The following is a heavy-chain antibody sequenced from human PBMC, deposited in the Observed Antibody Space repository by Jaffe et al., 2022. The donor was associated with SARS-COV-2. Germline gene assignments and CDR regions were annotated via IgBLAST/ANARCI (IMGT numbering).Heavy chain of an antibody. J-gene: IGHJ4*02. V-gene: IGHV3-49*03. Sequence: EVQLVESGGGLVQPGRSLRLSCTASGFTFGDYAMSWFRQAPGKGLEWVGFIRSKAYGGTTEYAASVKGRFTISRDDSKSIAYLQMNSLKTEDTAVYYCTRGRFVVVPAAPSYYFDYWGQGTLVTVSS. D-gene: IGHD2-2*01. CDR1: GFTFGDYA. CDR2: IRSKAYGGTT. CDR3: TRGRFVVVPAAPSYYFDY.